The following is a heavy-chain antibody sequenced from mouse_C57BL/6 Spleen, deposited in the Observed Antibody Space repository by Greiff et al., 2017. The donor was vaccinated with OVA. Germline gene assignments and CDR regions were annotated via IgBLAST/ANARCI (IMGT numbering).Heavy chain of an antibody. CDR1: GYTFTDYE. V-gene: IGHV1-15*01. J-gene: IGHJ4*01. CDR3: TNMDY. CDR2: IDPETGGT. Sequence: VQGVESGAELVRPGASVTLSCKASGYTFTDYEMHWVKQTPVHGLEWIGAIDPETGGTAYNQKFKGKAILTADKSSSTAYMELRSLTSEDSAVYYCTNMDYWGQGTSVTVSS.